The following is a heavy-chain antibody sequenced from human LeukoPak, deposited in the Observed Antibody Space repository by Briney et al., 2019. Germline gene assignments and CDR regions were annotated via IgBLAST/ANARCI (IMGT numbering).Heavy chain of an antibody. J-gene: IGHJ4*02. Sequence: GGSLRLSCAASGFTFDDYGVSWVRQVPGKGLEWVSGISWNGGSTDYADSVKDRFTVSRDNAKSSLLLQMNSLRAEDTALYYCARARDYGGNAIFLDYWGQGTLVTVSS. CDR2: ISWNGGST. CDR3: ARARDYGGNAIFLDY. D-gene: IGHD4-23*01. CDR1: GFTFDDYG. V-gene: IGHV3-20*04.